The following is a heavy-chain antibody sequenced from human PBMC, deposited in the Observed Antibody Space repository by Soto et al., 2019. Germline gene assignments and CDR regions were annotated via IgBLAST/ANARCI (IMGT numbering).Heavy chain of an antibody. V-gene: IGHV4-59*01. CDR1: GGSISSYY. Sequence: SETLSLTCTVSGGSISSYYWSWIRQPPGKGLEWIGYIYYSGSTNYNPSLKSRVTISVDTSKNQFSLKLSSVTAADTAVYYCARGQPSWLPPARSGWTDYYNYGMDVWGQGTTVTVSS. D-gene: IGHD6-19*01. J-gene: IGHJ6*02. CDR3: ARGQPSWLPPARSGWTDYYNYGMDV. CDR2: IYYSGST.